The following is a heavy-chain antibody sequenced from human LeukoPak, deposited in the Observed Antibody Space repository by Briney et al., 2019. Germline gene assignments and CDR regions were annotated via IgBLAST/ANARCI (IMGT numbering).Heavy chain of an antibody. CDR2: IIPIFGTA. Sequence: SVKVSCKASGGSFSSYAISWVRQAPGQGLEWMGGIIPIFGTANYAQKFQGRVTITADESTSTAYMELSSLRSEDTAVYYAATGYCSSTSCYSHDAFDIWGQGTMVTVSS. D-gene: IGHD2-2*02. V-gene: IGHV1-69*13. J-gene: IGHJ3*02. CDR3: ATGYCSSTSCYSHDAFDI. CDR1: GGSFSSYA.